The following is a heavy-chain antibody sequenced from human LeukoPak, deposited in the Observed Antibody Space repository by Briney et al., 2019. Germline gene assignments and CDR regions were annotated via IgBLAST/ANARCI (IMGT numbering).Heavy chain of an antibody. CDR3: AREGGIAAAGKPLHNWFDP. CDR2: ISAYNGNT. V-gene: IGHV1-18*01. CDR1: GYTFTSYG. D-gene: IGHD6-13*01. Sequence: GASVKVSCKASGYTFTSYGISWVRQAPGQGLEWMGWISAYNGNTNYAQKLQGRVTITADEPTSTAYMELSSLRSEDTAVYYCAREGGIAAAGKPLHNWFDPWGQGTLITVSS. J-gene: IGHJ5*02.